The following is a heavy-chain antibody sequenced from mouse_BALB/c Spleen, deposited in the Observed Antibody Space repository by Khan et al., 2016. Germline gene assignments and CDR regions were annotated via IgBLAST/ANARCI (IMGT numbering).Heavy chain of an antibody. Sequence: EVKLEESGGGLVQPGGSMKLSCVASGFTFSNYWMNWVRQSPEKGLEWVADIRLTSNNYATPYAESVQGRFTISSADSNRSVYLQMTNLRAEDTGIYYCTSGFAYWGQGTLVTVSA. CDR1: GFTFSNYW. CDR2: IRLTSNNYAT. J-gene: IGHJ3*01. CDR3: TSGFAY. V-gene: IGHV6-6*02.